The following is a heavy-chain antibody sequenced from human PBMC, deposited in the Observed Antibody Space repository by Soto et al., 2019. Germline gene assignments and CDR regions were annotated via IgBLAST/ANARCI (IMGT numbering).Heavy chain of an antibody. D-gene: IGHD6-19*01. V-gene: IGHV3-7*03. CDR2: IKQEGSET. CDR3: ARGTYSSCWYPDYFDY. CDR1: EFTVSSYW. Sequence: HPVGSLRLACAAPEFTVSSYWMSWVRQAPGKGLEWVANIKQEGSETYYVDSLKGRFSISRDNTKNSLYLQMNSLRAEDTAVDYCARGTYSSCWYPDYFDYWGQGTPVTVSS. J-gene: IGHJ4*02.